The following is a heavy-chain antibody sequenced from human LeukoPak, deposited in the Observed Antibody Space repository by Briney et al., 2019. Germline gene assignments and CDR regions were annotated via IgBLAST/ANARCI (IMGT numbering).Heavy chain of an antibody. Sequence: ASVMVSCKASGYTFTSYDINWVRQATGQGLEWMGWMNPNSGNTGSAQKFQGRLTMTRNTSISTAYMELSSLRSEDTAVYYCARRSQAGGTGIGYWGQGTLVTVSS. CDR1: GYTFTSYD. CDR3: ARRSQAGGTGIGY. D-gene: IGHD6-19*01. J-gene: IGHJ4*02. CDR2: MNPNSGNT. V-gene: IGHV1-8*01.